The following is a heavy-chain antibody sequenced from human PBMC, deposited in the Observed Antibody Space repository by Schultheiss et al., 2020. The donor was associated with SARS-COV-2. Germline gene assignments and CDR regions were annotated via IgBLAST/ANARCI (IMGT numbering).Heavy chain of an antibody. V-gene: IGHV4-34*01. CDR1: GGSFSGYY. J-gene: IGHJ1*01. CDR3: ARDYGALAEYFQH. D-gene: IGHD4-17*01. CDR2: INHSGST. Sequence: SETLSLTCAVYGGSFSGYYWSWIRQPPGKGLEWIGEINHSGSTYYNPSLKSRVTISVDTSKNQFYLKLSSVTAADTAVYYCARDYGALAEYFQHWGQGTLVTVSS.